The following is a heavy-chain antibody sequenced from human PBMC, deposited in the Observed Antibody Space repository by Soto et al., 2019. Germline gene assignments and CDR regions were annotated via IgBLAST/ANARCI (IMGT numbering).Heavy chain of an antibody. J-gene: IGHJ4*02. D-gene: IGHD2-2*02. CDR1: GGSFSGYY. Sequence: PSETLSLTCAVYGGSFSGYYWSWIRQPPGKGLEWIGEINHSGSTNYNPSLKSRVTISVDTSKNQFSLKLSSVTAADTAVYYCARGRKYHMLYVYGGQGNLVTVSP. V-gene: IGHV4-34*01. CDR2: INHSGST. CDR3: ARGRKYHMLYVY.